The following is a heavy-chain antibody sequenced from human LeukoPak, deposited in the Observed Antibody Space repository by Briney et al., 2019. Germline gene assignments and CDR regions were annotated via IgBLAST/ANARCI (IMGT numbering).Heavy chain of an antibody. D-gene: IGHD1-26*01. Sequence: SETLSLTRTVSGGSISSYYWSWIRQPPGKGLEWIGYIYYSGSTNYNPSLKSRVTISVDTSKNQFSLKLSSVTAADTAVYYCARLGIVGATGAFDIWGQGAMVTVSS. CDR2: IYYSGST. CDR3: ARLGIVGATGAFDI. J-gene: IGHJ3*02. CDR1: GGSISSYY. V-gene: IGHV4-59*01.